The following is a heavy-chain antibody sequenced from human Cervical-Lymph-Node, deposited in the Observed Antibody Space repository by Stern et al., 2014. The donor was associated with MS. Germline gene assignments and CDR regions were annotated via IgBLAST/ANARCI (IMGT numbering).Heavy chain of an antibody. V-gene: IGHV1-18*01. CDR1: GYTFSSLG. J-gene: IGHJ5*02. Sequence: VQLVESGAEVKKPGASVKVSCKASGYTFSSLGISWVRQAPGQGLEWRGWISAYNGNTTYAQKFQGRVTLTTDTSTSTAYMELRRLTSDDTAVYYCASGSLEGFDPWGQGTLVTVSS. CDR3: ASGSLEGFDP. CDR2: ISAYNGNT. D-gene: IGHD5-24*01.